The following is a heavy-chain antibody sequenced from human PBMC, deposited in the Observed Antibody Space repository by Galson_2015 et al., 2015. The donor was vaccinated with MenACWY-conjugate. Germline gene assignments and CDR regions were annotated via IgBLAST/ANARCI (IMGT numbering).Heavy chain of an antibody. CDR3: ASTGFGEDY. V-gene: IGHV3-30*03. D-gene: IGHD3-10*01. Sequence: SLRLSCAASGFTFSSYGMHWVRQAPGKGLEWVAVISYDGSNKYCADSVKGRFTISRDNSKNTLYLQMNSLRAEDTAVYYCASTGFGEDYCGQGTLVTVSS. CDR2: ISYDGSNK. J-gene: IGHJ4*02. CDR1: GFTFSSYG.